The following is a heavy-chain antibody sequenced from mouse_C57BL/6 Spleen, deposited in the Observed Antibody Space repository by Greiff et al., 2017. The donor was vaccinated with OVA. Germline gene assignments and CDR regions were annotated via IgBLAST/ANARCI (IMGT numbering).Heavy chain of an antibody. V-gene: IGHV1-81*01. D-gene: IGHD2-4*01. J-gene: IGHJ4*01. CDR3: ARSHYDHDRGYAMDY. CDR1: GYTFTSYG. CDR2: IYPRSGNT. Sequence: QVQLQQSGAELARPGASVKLSCKASGYTFTSYGISWVKQRTGQGLEWIGEIYPRSGNTYYNEKFKGKATLTADKSSSTAYMELRSLTSEDSAVYFCARSHYDHDRGYAMDYWGQGTSVTVSS.